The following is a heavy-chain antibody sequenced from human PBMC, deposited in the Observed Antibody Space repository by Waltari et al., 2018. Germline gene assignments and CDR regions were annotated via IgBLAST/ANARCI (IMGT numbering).Heavy chain of an antibody. V-gene: IGHV4-38-2*01. D-gene: IGHD6-13*01. J-gene: IGHJ4*02. CDR3: ARGRGWLTAAVYYFDY. CDR2: IYHSGGT. Sequence: QVQLQESGPGLVKPSETLSLTCAVSGYSISSGYYWGWIRQPPGKGLEWIGSIYHSGGTYCNPSLKSRVTISVDTSKNQFSLKLSSVTAADTAVYYCARGRGWLTAAVYYFDYWGQGTLVTVSS. CDR1: GYSISSGYY.